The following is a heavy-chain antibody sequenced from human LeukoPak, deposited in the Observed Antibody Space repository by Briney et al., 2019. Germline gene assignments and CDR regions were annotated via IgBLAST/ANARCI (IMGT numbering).Heavy chain of an antibody. V-gene: IGHV3-7*01. CDR2: IKGDGSEK. J-gene: IGHJ6*02. CDR3: ASYRVSHGMDV. CDR1: GFTFSSYA. D-gene: IGHD1-26*01. Sequence: GGSLRLSCAASGFTFSSYAMSWVRQAPGKGLEWVANIKGDGSEKYHGDSVTGRFTISRDNAKNSLYLQMNSLRAEDTAIYYCASYRVSHGMDVWGQGTTVTVSS.